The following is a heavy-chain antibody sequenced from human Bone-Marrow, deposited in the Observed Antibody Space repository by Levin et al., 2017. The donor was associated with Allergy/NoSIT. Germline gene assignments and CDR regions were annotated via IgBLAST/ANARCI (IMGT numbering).Heavy chain of an antibody. CDR2: IWYDGSDR. CDR1: GFTFSTYA. Sequence: GESLKISCAASGFTFSTYAMHWVRQAPGKGLECLAFIWYDGSDRYSTDSVRGRFTISRDNSKNTLYLQMNSLRAEDTAVYYCARESLCGHGSCYSGLDYWGQGALVTVSS. V-gene: IGHV3-33*01. CDR3: ARESLCGHGSCYSGLDY. J-gene: IGHJ4*02. D-gene: IGHD2-15*01.